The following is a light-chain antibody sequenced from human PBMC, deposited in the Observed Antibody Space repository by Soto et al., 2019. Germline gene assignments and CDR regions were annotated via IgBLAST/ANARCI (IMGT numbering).Light chain of an antibody. Sequence: QSALTQPASVSGSPGQSITISCTGTSRDVGGYDYVSWYQLHPGKAPKLMVFAVSNRPSGVSYRFSGSKSGNTASLTISGIQAEDEADYFCSSYSISTAYLFGTGTKVTVL. J-gene: IGLJ1*01. CDR3: SSYSISTAYL. V-gene: IGLV2-14*01. CDR1: SRDVGGYDY. CDR2: AVS.